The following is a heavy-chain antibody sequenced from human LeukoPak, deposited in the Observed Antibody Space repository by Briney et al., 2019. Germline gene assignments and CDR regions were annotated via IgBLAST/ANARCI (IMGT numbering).Heavy chain of an antibody. CDR2: IYYNGGT. Sequence: SESLSLTCTVSGGSFGGGACYWVWIRPHPGKGLEWVGYIYYNGGTYSNPSLESRIIISVDPSKNQFSLKLRSVTAADTAVYYCARTPSKHYYDYWGQGTLVTVSS. V-gene: IGHV4-31*03. J-gene: IGHJ4*02. CDR3: ARTPSKHYYDY. CDR1: GGSFGGGACY.